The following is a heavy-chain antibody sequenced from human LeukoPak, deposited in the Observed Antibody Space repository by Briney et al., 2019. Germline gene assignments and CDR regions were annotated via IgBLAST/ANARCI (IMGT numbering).Heavy chain of an antibody. Sequence: GGSLGLSCAASGFTFSSYAMSWVRQAPGKGLEWVSAISGSGGSTYYADSVKGRFTISRDNSKNTLYLQMNSLRAEDTAVYYCARADCSSTSCSRYYYYGMDVWGQGTTVTVSS. CDR1: GFTFSSYA. CDR2: ISGSGGST. J-gene: IGHJ6*02. V-gene: IGHV3-23*01. CDR3: ARADCSSTSCSRYYYYGMDV. D-gene: IGHD2-2*01.